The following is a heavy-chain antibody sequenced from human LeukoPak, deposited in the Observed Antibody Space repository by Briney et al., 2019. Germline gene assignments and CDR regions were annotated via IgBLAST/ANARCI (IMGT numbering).Heavy chain of an antibody. CDR1: GFTFTNYW. Sequence: GGPLRLSCTASGFTFTNYWMSWVRQAPGKGLEWVANIKQDESERHYVDSLRGRFTISRDNAKNSVFLQMNSLRAEDTAVYYCARDGYKDRYFDYWGQGTLVTVSS. CDR3: ARDGYKDRYFDY. CDR2: IKQDESER. V-gene: IGHV3-7*01. J-gene: IGHJ4*02. D-gene: IGHD5-24*01.